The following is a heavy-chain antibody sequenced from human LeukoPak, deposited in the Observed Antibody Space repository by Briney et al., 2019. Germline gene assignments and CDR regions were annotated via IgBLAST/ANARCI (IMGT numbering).Heavy chain of an antibody. CDR3: ATLERAVARSPGLFDP. J-gene: IGHJ5*02. CDR2: IYYSGST. D-gene: IGHD4-23*01. CDR1: GGSISSSSYY. Sequence: PSETLSLTCTVSGGSISSSSYYWGWIRQPPGKGLEWIGSIYYSGSTYYNPSLKSRVTTSVDTSKNQFSLKLSSVTAADTVVYYCATLERAVARSPGLFDPWGQGTLVTVSS. V-gene: IGHV4-39*01.